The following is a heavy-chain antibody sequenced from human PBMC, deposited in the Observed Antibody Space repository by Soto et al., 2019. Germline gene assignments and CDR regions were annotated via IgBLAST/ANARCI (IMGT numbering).Heavy chain of an antibody. CDR1: GFTFSSYA. D-gene: IGHD4-17*01. CDR3: VKDKGSTVSPSDYYYNGMDV. Sequence: EVQLLESGGGLVQPGGSRRLSWVASGFTFSSYAMHWVGQAPGKGWDWVPGVSYSGGGTYHADSVKGRLTISRHNSKNTLYLQMGSLRAEDTAVYYCVKDKGSTVSPSDYYYNGMDVWGQGTTVTVS. CDR2: VSYSGGGT. V-gene: IGHV3-23*01. J-gene: IGHJ6*02.